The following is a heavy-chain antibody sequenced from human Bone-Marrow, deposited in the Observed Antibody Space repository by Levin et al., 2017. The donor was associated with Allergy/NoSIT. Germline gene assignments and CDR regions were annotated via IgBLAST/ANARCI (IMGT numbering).Heavy chain of an antibody. Sequence: PGGSLRLSCAASGFTFSNAWMSWVRQAPGKGLEWVGRIKSKTDGGTTDYAAPVKGRFTISRDDSKNTLYLQMNSLKTEDTAVYYCTTGLAGSSGGSPKYFQHWGQGTLVTVSS. J-gene: IGHJ1*01. D-gene: IGHD2-15*01. CDR1: GFTFSNAW. V-gene: IGHV3-15*01. CDR2: IKSKTDGGTT. CDR3: TTGLAGSSGGSPKYFQH.